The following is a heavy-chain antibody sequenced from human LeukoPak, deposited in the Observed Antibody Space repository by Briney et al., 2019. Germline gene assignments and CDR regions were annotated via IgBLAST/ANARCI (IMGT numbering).Heavy chain of an antibody. D-gene: IGHD6-19*01. J-gene: IGHJ4*02. CDR1: GGSISSYY. Sequence: SETLSLTCTVSGGSISSYYWTWIRQPAGKGLEWIGRIHPSGTTNHNPSLKSRVIMSLDMTNNQFSLKVRSVTAADTAVYYCARETEVPGGRSWDFWGQGTLVTVSS. V-gene: IGHV4-4*07. CDR2: IHPSGTT. CDR3: ARETEVPGGRSWDF.